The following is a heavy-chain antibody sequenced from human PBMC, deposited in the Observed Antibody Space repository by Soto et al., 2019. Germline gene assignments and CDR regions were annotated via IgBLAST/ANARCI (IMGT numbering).Heavy chain of an antibody. Sequence: QVQLVESGGGVVQPGRSLRLSCAASGFTFSSYAMHWVRQAPGKGLEWVAVISYDGSNKYYADSVKGRFTISRDNSKNTLYLQMNSLRAEDTAVYYCARDPFGYYDGMDVWGQGTTVTVSS. CDR2: ISYDGSNK. V-gene: IGHV3-30-3*01. CDR3: ARDPFGYYDGMDV. J-gene: IGHJ6*02. CDR1: GFTFSSYA. D-gene: IGHD3-10*01.